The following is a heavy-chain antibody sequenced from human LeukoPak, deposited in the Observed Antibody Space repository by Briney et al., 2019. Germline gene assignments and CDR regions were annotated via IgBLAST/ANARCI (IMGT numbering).Heavy chain of an antibody. CDR3: ARDMVGPNGGDY. Sequence: GGSLRLSCAASGFIFSDYAMHWVRQAPGKGLVWVSRIISDGSTTDYADSVKGRFTISRDNAKNSLFLQMNSLSFEDTAVYYCARDMVGPNGGDYWGQGTLVTVSS. V-gene: IGHV3-74*01. CDR1: GFIFSDYA. J-gene: IGHJ4*02. D-gene: IGHD1-26*01. CDR2: IISDGSTT.